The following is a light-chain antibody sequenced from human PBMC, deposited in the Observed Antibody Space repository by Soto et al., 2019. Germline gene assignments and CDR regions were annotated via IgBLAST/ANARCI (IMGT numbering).Light chain of an antibody. V-gene: IGKV3-20*01. CDR3: QQYNNWPLT. Sequence: EIVLTQSPGTLSLSPGERATLSCRASQSVSSSFLAWYQQKVGQAPRLLIYGASSRATGIPDRFSGSGSGTEFTLTISRLQSEDFAVYYCQQYNNWPLTFGGGTKVDIK. J-gene: IGKJ4*01. CDR1: QSVSSSF. CDR2: GAS.